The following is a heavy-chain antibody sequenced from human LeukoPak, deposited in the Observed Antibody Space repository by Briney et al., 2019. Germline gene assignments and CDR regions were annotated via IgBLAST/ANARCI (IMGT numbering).Heavy chain of an antibody. J-gene: IGHJ3*02. CDR3: ASPYGGKSPAFDI. V-gene: IGHV1-69*05. Sequence: GASVKVSCKASGGTFSSYAISWVRLAPGQGLEWMGGIIPIFGTANYAQKFQGRVTITTDESTSTAYMELSSLRSEDTAVYYCASPYGGKSPAFDIWGQGTMATVSS. D-gene: IGHD4-23*01. CDR2: IIPIFGTA. CDR1: GGTFSSYA.